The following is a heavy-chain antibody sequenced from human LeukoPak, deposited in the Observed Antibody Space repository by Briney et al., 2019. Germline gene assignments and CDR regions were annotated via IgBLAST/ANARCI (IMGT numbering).Heavy chain of an antibody. J-gene: IGHJ6*03. Sequence: SETLSLTCAVYGGSFSGYYWSWIRQPPGKGLEWIGEINHSGSTNYNPSLKSRVTISVDTSKNQFSLKLTSVTAADTAVYYCARGSDATSYYYYYYMDVWGKGTTVTISS. V-gene: IGHV4-34*01. CDR3: ARGSDATSYYYYYYMDV. CDR2: INHSGST. CDR1: GGSFSGYY. D-gene: IGHD1-26*01.